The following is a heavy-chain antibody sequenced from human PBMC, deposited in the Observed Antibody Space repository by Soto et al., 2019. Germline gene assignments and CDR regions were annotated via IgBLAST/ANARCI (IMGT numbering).Heavy chain of an antibody. CDR1: GGSISSGDYY. D-gene: IGHD6-19*01. CDR2: IYYSGST. V-gene: IGHV4-30-4*01. J-gene: IGHJ5*02. CDR3: ARERPDGCRLDP. Sequence: SETLPLTCTVSGGSISSGDYYWSWIRQPPGKGLEWIGYIYYSGSTYYNPSLKSRVTISVDTSKNQFSLRLSSVTAADTAVYYCARERPDGCRLDPWGQGTLVTVSS.